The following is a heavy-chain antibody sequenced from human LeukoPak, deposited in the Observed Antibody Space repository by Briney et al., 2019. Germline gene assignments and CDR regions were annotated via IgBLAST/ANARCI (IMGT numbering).Heavy chain of an antibody. J-gene: IGHJ2*01. Sequence: PSETLSLTCTVSGGSINSYYWSWIRQPPGKGLEWIGYIYYSGNTNYNPSLKSRVSISIDTSKNQLSLQLSSVTAADTAVYYCARGRDSSGLRDFDLWGRGTLVTVSA. D-gene: IGHD3-22*01. V-gene: IGHV4-59*01. CDR1: GGSINSYY. CDR2: IYYSGNT. CDR3: ARGRDSSGLRDFDL.